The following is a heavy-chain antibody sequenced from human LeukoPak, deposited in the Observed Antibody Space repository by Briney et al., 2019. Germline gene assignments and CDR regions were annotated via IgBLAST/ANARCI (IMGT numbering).Heavy chain of an antibody. D-gene: IGHD4-17*01. CDR2: IYYSGST. Sequence: PSETLSLTCTVSGGSISSGGYYWSWIRQHPGKGLEWIGYIYYSGSTYYNPSLKSRVSISVDTSKNQFSLKLTSVTAADTAVYYCARDLIYGDSEYWGQGTLVTVSS. V-gene: IGHV4-31*03. CDR3: ARDLIYGDSEY. CDR1: GGSISSGGYY. J-gene: IGHJ4*02.